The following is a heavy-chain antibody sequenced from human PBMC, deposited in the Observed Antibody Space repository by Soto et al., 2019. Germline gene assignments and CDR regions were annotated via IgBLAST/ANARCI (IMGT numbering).Heavy chain of an antibody. CDR1: GFSVGDNY. V-gene: IGHV3-11*06. D-gene: IGHD3-16*01. Sequence: QVQLVESGGGLVEPGGSLRLSCAASGFSVGDNYMTWIRQAPGKGLEWLSYSSSSGGYTNYADSVKGRFTISRDNAKNSRYLQMDSLRAEDRDVYFCARSSGRRHVFTFDYGLDVWGQGTTVTVSS. J-gene: IGHJ6*02. CDR3: ARSSGRRHVFTFDYGLDV. CDR2: SSSSGGYT.